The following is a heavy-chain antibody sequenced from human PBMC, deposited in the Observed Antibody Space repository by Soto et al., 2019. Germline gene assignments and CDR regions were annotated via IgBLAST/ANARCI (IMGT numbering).Heavy chain of an antibody. V-gene: IGHV3-23*01. CDR1: GLGFTTYS. CDR3: ASHQGIYKYYFDY. CDR2: ITGNGHNT. D-gene: IGHD1-1*01. J-gene: IGHJ4*02. Sequence: PGGSLRFSCSASGLGFTTYSMSWVRQPPGKGLEWVSGITGNGHNTYYAESVKGRFTISRDNSKNTLYLQMDSLRAEDAAEYYCASHQGIYKYYFDYWGQGTLVTVSS.